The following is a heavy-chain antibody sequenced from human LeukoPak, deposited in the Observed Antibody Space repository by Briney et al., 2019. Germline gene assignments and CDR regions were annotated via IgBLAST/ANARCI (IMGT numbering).Heavy chain of an antibody. D-gene: IGHD1-1*01. CDR1: GFIFAAYA. Sequence: GGSLRLSCAAPGFIFAAYAMHWVRQVPGKGLGWASLINGDGGRTFYADSVRGRFTISRDNSKNSLYLQMSGLRPEDTAFFYCAKATGHGDFRTDYWGQGTLVTVSS. J-gene: IGHJ4*02. V-gene: IGHV3-43*02. CDR2: INGDGGRT. CDR3: AKATGHGDFRTDY.